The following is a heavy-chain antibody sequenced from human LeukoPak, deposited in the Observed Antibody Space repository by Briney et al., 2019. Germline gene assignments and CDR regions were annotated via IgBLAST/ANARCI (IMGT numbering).Heavy chain of an antibody. J-gene: IGHJ5*02. V-gene: IGHV4-4*07. D-gene: IGHD4-17*01. CDR3: ASVNYGDYDDGDPNWFDP. CDR1: GGSISSYY. CDR2: IYTSGST. Sequence: PSETLSLTCTVSGGSISSYYWSWIRQPAGKGLEWIGRIYTSGSTNYNPSLKSRVTMSVDTSKNQFSLRLSSVTAADTAVYYCASVNYGDYDDGDPNWFDPWGQGTLVTVSS.